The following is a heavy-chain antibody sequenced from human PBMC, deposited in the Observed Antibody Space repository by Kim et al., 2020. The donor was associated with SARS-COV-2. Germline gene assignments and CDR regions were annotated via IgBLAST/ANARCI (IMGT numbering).Heavy chain of an antibody. J-gene: IGHJ4*02. Sequence: SETLSLICTVSGHPITSGYFWGWIRQSPGKGLEWLGSIYQSGTTYYNPSLKSRVTISIDTSKSPFSLRLNSVTAADTAVYYCTSKYYYDSSGYYYADWWGQGTLVTVSS. D-gene: IGHD3-22*01. CDR1: GHPITSGYF. CDR2: IYQSGTT. V-gene: IGHV4-38-2*02. CDR3: TSKYYYDSSGYYYADW.